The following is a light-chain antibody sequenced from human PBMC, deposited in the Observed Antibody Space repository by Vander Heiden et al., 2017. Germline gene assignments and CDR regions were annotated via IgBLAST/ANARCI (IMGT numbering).Light chain of an antibody. CDR3: CSYASSSTLYV. J-gene: IGLJ1*01. CDR2: GVS. CDR1: SSDIGGYND. Sequence: QSALTQPAPVSGSPGQPITISCTGSSSDIGGYNDVSWYQQHPGKAPKLMIHGVSDRPSGVSNRFSGSKSGNTASLTISGLQAEDEADYYCCSYASSSTLYVFGTGTKVTVL. V-gene: IGLV2-14*03.